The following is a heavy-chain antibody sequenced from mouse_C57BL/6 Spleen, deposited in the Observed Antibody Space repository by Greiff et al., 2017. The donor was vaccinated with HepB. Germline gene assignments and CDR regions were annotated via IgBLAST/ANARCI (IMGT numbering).Heavy chain of an antibody. J-gene: IGHJ2*01. Sequence: DVKLVESGGGLVKPGGSLKLSCAASGFTFSDYGMHWVRQAPEKGLEWVAYISSGSSTIYYADTVKGRFTISRDNAKNTLFLQMTSLRSEDTAMYYCARSYGSPYFDYWGQGTTLTVSS. CDR2: ISSGSSTI. CDR3: ARSYGSPYFDY. V-gene: IGHV5-17*01. CDR1: GFTFSDYG. D-gene: IGHD1-1*01.